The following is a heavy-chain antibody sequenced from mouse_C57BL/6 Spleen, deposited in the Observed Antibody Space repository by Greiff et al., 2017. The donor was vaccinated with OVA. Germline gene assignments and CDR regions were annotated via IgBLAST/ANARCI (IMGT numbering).Heavy chain of an antibody. CDR1: GFTFSSYA. Sequence: EVQLVESGGGLVKPGGSLKLSCAASGFTFSSYAMSWVRQTPEKRLEWVATISDGGSYTYYPDNVKGRFTISRDNAKNNLYLQMSHLKSEDTAMYYCAREGATVVARSWYFDVWGTGTTVTVSS. CDR2: ISDGGSYT. V-gene: IGHV5-4*01. J-gene: IGHJ1*03. D-gene: IGHD1-1*01. CDR3: AREGATVVARSWYFDV.